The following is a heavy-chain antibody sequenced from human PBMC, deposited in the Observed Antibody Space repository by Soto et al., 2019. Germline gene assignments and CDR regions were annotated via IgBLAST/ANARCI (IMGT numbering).Heavy chain of an antibody. V-gene: IGHV3-9*01. CDR1: GFRFEDYA. D-gene: IGHD3-10*01. J-gene: IGHJ6*02. CDR2: IGWNSGTI. CDR3: TKASRGASSSYNYGMEV. Sequence: EVQLVESGGGLVQPGRSLRLSCAASGFRFEDYAMNWVRQPPGKGLKWVSGIGWNSGTIGYAGSVKGRFTISRDNAKSSLFLQMNSLRPEDTALYYCTKASRGASSSYNYGMEVWGPGTTVTVSS.